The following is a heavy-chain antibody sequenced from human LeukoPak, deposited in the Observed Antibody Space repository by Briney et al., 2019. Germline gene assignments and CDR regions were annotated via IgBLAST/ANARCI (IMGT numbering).Heavy chain of an antibody. V-gene: IGHV3-7*03. J-gene: IGHJ4*02. CDR1: GFTFSSYA. CDR3: VRWGAWSSFDY. CDR2: IKQDGSEK. Sequence: PGGSLRLSCAASGFTFSSYAMSWVRQAPGKGLEWVANIKQDGSEKYYADSVRGRFNISRENTKNSLSLQMNSLTVDDTAVYYCVRWGAWSSFDYWGQGTPVTVST. D-gene: IGHD2-8*02.